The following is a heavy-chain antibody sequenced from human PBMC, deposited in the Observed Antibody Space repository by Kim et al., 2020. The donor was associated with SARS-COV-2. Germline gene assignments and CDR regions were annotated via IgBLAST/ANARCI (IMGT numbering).Heavy chain of an antibody. CDR1: GDTFNNYI. CDR2: IIPMFDRP. Sequence: SVKVSCKASGDTFNNYIISCLRQAPGQGLEWMGEIIPMFDRPDYAQKFQGRVTIVADESTSTAYMELSSLRSEDTALYYCAGGDIGLFDSWGQGTLVTVSS. V-gene: IGHV1-69*13. D-gene: IGHD2-21*02. J-gene: IGHJ4*02. CDR3: AGGDIGLFDS.